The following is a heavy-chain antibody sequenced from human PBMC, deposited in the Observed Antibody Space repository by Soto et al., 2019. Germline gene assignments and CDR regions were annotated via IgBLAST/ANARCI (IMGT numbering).Heavy chain of an antibody. Sequence: QVQLVQSATEVXKPGSXVRVSCKASGGSFRTYXXXXXRXXXGLGXXWXGGIIPILETSNYAQTFQGRVTISADESTNTAYLELSGLTSHDTAVYYCATXXXXCXXRXXXAXXXXAQVTPADYNMDVWGQGTTVSVSS. J-gene: IGHJ6*02. V-gene: IGHV1-69*01. D-gene: IGHD2-21*02. CDR1: GGSFRTYX. CDR3: ATXXXXCXXRXXXAXXXXAQVTPADYNMDV. CDR2: IIPILETS.